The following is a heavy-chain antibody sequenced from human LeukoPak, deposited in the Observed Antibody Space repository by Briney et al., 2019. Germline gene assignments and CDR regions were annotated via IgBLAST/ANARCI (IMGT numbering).Heavy chain of an antibody. D-gene: IGHD6-19*01. V-gene: IGHV1-2*02. CDR3: ARGQQWLEAFDY. Sequence: ASVKVSCKASGYTFTSNGISWVRRAPGQGLEWMGWINPNSGVTHYPQKFQGRVTMTRDTSIRTAYMEVSSLRSDDTAVYYCARGQQWLEAFDYWGLGTLVTVSS. J-gene: IGHJ4*02. CDR2: INPNSGVT. CDR1: GYTFTSNG.